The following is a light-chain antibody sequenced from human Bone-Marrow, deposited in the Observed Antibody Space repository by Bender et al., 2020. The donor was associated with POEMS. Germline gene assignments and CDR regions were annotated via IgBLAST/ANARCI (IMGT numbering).Light chain of an antibody. CDR3: QSYDNSLGGWV. J-gene: IGLJ3*02. V-gene: IGLV1-40*01. CDR1: SSNTGSGYD. Sequence: QSVLTQPPSVSGAPGQSVTISCTGSSSNTGSGYDINWYQHLPGTAPKLLIYGYNNRPSGVPDRFSGSKSGTSASLAITGLQAEDEGDHYCQSYDNSLGGWVFGGGTKLTVL. CDR2: GYN.